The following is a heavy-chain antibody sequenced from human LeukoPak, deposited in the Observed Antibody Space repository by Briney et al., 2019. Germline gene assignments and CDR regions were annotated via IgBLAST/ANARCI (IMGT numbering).Heavy chain of an antibody. Sequence: PSETLSLTCTVSGGAVSPYYWSGIRQPPGKGLEWIGYISYSGSTNYNPSLKSRVTISLDTSKNQFSLKLSSVTAVDTAVYYCASDVGPSRGFDYWGQGPLVTVSS. CDR1: GGAVSPYY. CDR2: ISYSGST. J-gene: IGHJ4*02. CDR3: ASDVGPSRGFDY. D-gene: IGHD3-10*01. V-gene: IGHV4-59*02.